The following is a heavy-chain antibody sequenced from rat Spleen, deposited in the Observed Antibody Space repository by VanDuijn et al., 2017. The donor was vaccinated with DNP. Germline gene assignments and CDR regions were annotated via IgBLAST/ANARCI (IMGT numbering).Heavy chain of an antibody. CDR1: GFTFINYG. CDR2: ITASGGSF. J-gene: IGHJ2*01. V-gene: IGHV5-19*01. Sequence: EVQLVESGGGLVQPGRSLKLSCVASGFTFINYGMAWVRLAPKKGLEWVASITASGGSFSYRDSVKGRFTISRDNARSTLYLQMDSLRSEETATYYCAKAGGYSPWYFDYWGQGVMVTVSS. D-gene: IGHD1-11*01. CDR3: AKAGGYSPWYFDY.